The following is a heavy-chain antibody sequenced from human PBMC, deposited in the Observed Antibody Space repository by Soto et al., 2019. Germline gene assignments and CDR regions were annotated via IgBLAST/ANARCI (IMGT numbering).Heavy chain of an antibody. D-gene: IGHD2-21*02. CDR1: GFTFSSYA. Sequence: QVQLVESGGGVVQPGRSLRLSCAASGFTFSSYAMHWVRQAPGKGLEWVAVISYDGSNKYYADSVKGRFTISRDNSKNTLYLQMNSLRAEDTAVYYCARAGGDSIWGQGTMVTVSS. CDR3: ARAGGDSI. J-gene: IGHJ3*02. V-gene: IGHV3-30-3*01. CDR2: ISYDGSNK.